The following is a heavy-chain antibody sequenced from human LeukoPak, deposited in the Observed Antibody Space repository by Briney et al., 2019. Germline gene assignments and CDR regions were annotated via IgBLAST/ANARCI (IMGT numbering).Heavy chain of an antibody. V-gene: IGHV1-3*01. Sequence: ASVKVSCKTSGYTFTNYAMHWVRQAPGQRLEWMGWINAGTGNTKSSQKFQGRVTITRDTSASTAYMELSSLRSEDTTVYYCARGDANWGQGTLVTVSS. CDR2: INAGTGNT. CDR1: GYTFTNYA. CDR3: ARGDAN. J-gene: IGHJ4*02.